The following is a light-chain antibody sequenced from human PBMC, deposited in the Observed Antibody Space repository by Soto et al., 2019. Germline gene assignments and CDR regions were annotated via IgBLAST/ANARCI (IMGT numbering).Light chain of an antibody. Sequence: EIVLTQSLGTLSLSPGERATLSCRASQSVSSSYLAWYQQKPGQAPRLLIYGASSRATGIPDRFSGSGSGTEFNLTITRIEPEDSAVYFCQQYTGPPTSFGQGTRLEI. J-gene: IGKJ5*01. CDR1: QSVSSSY. CDR2: GAS. V-gene: IGKV3-20*01. CDR3: QQYTGPPTS.